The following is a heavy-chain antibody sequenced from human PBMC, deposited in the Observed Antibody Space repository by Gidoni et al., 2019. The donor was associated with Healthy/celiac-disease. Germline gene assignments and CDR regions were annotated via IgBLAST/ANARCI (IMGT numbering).Heavy chain of an antibody. CDR2: IYSSGGT. D-gene: IGHD2-2*01. J-gene: IGHJ5*02. CDR3: ARETVVPAANLRWFDP. Sequence: QVQLQESGPGLVKPSQTLSLTCTVSLGSISSGGYYWRWIRPHPGKGLEWIGYIYSSGGTYYNPSLKSRVTISVDTSKNQFSLKLSSVTAADTAVYYCARETVVPAANLRWFDPWGQGTLVTVSS. V-gene: IGHV4-31*03. CDR1: LGSISSGGYY.